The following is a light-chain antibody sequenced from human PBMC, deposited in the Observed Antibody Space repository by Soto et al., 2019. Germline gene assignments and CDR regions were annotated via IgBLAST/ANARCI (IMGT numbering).Light chain of an antibody. CDR3: YSYAGSSTSV. V-gene: IGLV2-23*02. CDR1: SSDVGNYNL. Sequence: QAVVTQPASVSGSPGQSITISCTGTSSDVGNYNLVSWYQQHPGKAPKLMIYEVIKRPSGVSNRFSGSKSGNTASLTISGLQAEDEADYYCYSYAGSSTSVFGGGTKLTVL. CDR2: EVI. J-gene: IGLJ2*01.